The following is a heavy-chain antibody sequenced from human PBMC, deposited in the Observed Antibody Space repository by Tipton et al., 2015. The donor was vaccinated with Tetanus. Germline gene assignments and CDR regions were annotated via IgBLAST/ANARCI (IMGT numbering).Heavy chain of an antibody. V-gene: IGHV4-34*01. CDR3: ARGIWFGPGPKFYFDS. J-gene: IGHJ4*02. Sequence: TLSLTCAVYGGSFSVYYWSWIRQPPGKGLEWIGEINHSRNINNNPSLKSRVTISIDTSKNQFSLKLNSVTAADTAVYYCARGIWFGPGPKFYFDSWGQGTLVAVSS. D-gene: IGHD3-10*01. CDR1: GGSFSVYY. CDR2: INHSRNI.